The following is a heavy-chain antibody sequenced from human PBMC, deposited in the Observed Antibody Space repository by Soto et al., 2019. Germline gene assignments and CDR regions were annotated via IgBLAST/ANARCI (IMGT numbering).Heavy chain of an antibody. Sequence: EVQLLESGGGLVQPGESLRLSCAASGFTFSNYAMSWVRQAPGRGLEWVSAISGSAASTYYADSVKGRFTISRDNSKTTVYLQMNSLRAEDTAVYYCAKVGPTPYDFWSAYHGMDVWGQGTTVTVSS. J-gene: IGHJ6*02. V-gene: IGHV3-23*01. CDR3: AKVGPTPYDFWSAYHGMDV. CDR1: GFTFSNYA. D-gene: IGHD3-3*01. CDR2: ISGSAAST.